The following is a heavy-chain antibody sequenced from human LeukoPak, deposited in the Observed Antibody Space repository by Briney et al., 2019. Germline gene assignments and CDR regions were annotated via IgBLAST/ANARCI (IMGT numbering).Heavy chain of an antibody. CDR2: ISYSGST. CDR1: GGSISSYY. Sequence: PSETLSLTCTVSGGSISSYYWSWIRQPPGKGLEWIGYISYSGSTNYNPSLKSRVTISVDTSKNQFSLKLSSVTAADTAVYYCARGIAAAGTDYWGQGTLVTVSS. D-gene: IGHD6-13*01. V-gene: IGHV4-59*01. CDR3: ARGIAAAGTDY. J-gene: IGHJ4*02.